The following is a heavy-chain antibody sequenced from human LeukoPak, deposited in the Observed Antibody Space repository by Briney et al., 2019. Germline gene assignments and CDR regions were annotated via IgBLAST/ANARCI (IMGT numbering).Heavy chain of an antibody. V-gene: IGHV4-61*02. J-gene: IGHJ6*04. CDR3: AREVRGVSVDV. D-gene: IGHD3-10*01. CDR1: GGSISSGSYY. Sequence: SETLSLTCTVSGGSISSGSYYWSWIRQPAGKGLEWIGRIYTSGSTNYNPSLKSRVTISVDTSKNQFSLKLSSVTAADTAVYYCAREVRGVSVDVWGKGTTVTVSS. CDR2: IYTSGST.